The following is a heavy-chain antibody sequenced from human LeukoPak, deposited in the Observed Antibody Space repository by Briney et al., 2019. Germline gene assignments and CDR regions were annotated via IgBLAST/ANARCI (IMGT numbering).Heavy chain of an antibody. D-gene: IGHD4-11*01. V-gene: IGHV3-30*18. CDR1: GFTFSNYG. J-gene: IGHJ3*01. Sequence: GGSLRLSCAASGFTFSNYGMHWVRQSPGKGFEWLAVMAYDGTHEHYGDSVKGRFTISRDNSKNMVYLQMNSLRAEDTALYYCAKEMTKTADGNFAFDVWGQGTMVAVSS. CDR3: AKEMTKTADGNFAFDV. CDR2: MAYDGTHE.